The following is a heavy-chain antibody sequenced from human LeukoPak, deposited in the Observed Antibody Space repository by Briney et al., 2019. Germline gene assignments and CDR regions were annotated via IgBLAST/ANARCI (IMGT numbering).Heavy chain of an antibody. CDR2: VSNSGNT. V-gene: IGHV4-59*08. CDR1: GGSIRNYY. D-gene: IGHD3-22*01. J-gene: IGHJ4*02. Sequence: SETLSLTCSVSGGSIRNYYWTWIRQPPGKGLEWIGHVSNSGNTKYNPSLKSRVTISIDTSMKHFSLNLSSVSAADTAVYYCASRAFYDSSGLDFWGQGILVTVSS. CDR3: ASRAFYDSSGLDF.